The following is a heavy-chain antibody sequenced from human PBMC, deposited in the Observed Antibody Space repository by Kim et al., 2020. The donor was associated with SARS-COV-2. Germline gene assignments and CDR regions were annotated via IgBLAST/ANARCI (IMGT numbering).Heavy chain of an antibody. CDR2: INTNTGDT. D-gene: IGHD1-7*01. Sequence: ASVKVSCQASGYTFTAYYMHWVRRAPGQGLEWMGRINTNTGDTDYAQDFRDRVTMTRDTSITTAYMELTNLRSDDTAVYYCARDPGTRSLDYWGQGTLVTVSS. J-gene: IGHJ4*02. V-gene: IGHV1-2*06. CDR1: GYTFTAYY. CDR3: ARDPGTRSLDY.